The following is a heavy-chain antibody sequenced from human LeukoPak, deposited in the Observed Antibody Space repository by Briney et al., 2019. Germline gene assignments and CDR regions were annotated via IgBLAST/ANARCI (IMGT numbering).Heavy chain of an antibody. V-gene: IGHV1-2*02. J-gene: IGHJ6*02. Sequence: ASVKVSCKASGYTFTGYYMHWVRQAPGQGLEWMGWINPNSGGTNYAQKFQGRVTMTRDTSISTAYMELSRLRSDDTAVCYCASSVVVDPSGVDGMDVWGQGTTVTVSS. CDR1: GYTFTGYY. D-gene: IGHD3-22*01. CDR2: INPNSGGT. CDR3: ASSVVVDPSGVDGMDV.